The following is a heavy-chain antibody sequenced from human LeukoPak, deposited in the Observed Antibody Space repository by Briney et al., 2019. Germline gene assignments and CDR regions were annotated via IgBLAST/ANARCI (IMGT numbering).Heavy chain of an antibody. CDR1: GFTFSSYG. V-gene: IGHV3-23*01. CDR3: AKSSYCSSTSCYETPRPFDY. D-gene: IGHD2-2*01. Sequence: GGSLRLSCAASGFTFSSYGMSWVRQAPGKGLEWVSAISGSGGSTYYADSVKGRFTISRDNSKNTLYLQMNSLRAEDTAVYYCAKSSYCSSTSCYETPRPFDYWGQGTLVTVSS. CDR2: ISGSGGST. J-gene: IGHJ4*02.